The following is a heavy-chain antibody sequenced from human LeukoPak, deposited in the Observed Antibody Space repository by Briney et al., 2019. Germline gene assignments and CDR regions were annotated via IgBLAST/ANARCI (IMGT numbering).Heavy chain of an antibody. CDR1: GGSISSSSYY. D-gene: IGHD4-17*01. V-gene: IGHV4-39*01. CDR2: IYYSGST. J-gene: IGHJ4*02. CDR3: ARLTTVNYYFDY. Sequence: SETLSLTCTVSGGSISSSSYYWGWIRQPPGKGLEGIGSIYYSGSTYYNPSLKSRVTISVDTSKNQFSLKLSSVTAADTAVYYCARLTTVNYYFDYWGQGTLVTVSS.